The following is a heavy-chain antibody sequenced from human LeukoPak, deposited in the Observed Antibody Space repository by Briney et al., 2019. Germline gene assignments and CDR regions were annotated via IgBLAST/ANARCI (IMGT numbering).Heavy chain of an antibody. V-gene: IGHV4-59*01. CDR2: IYYSGST. Sequence: SETLSLTCTVSGGSISSYYWSWIRQPPGKGLEWIGYIYYSGSTNYNPSLKSRVTISVATSKNQFSLKLSSVTAADMAVYYCARLVAARPTNWFDPWGQGTLVTVSS. CDR3: ARLVAARPTNWFDP. CDR1: GGSISSYY. D-gene: IGHD6-6*01. J-gene: IGHJ5*02.